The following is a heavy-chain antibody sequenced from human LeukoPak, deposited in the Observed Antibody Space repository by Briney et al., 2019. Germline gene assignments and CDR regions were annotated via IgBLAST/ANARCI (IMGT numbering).Heavy chain of an antibody. CDR2: ISAYNGNT. V-gene: IGHV1-18*01. CDR3: ARLDAERSGWNDY. CDR1: GYTFTNFG. D-gene: IGHD6-19*01. J-gene: IGHJ4*02. Sequence: ASVKVSCKASGYTFTNFGINWVRQAPGQGLEWMGWISAYNGNTNYAQRLQGRVTMTTDTSTSTAYMELRSLRSDDTAVYYCARLDAERSGWNDYWGQGTLVTVSS.